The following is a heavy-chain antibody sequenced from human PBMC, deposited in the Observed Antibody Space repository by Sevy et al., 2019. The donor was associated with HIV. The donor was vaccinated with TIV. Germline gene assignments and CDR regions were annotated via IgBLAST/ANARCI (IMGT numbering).Heavy chain of an antibody. V-gene: IGHV3-48*02. CDR2: ISSSSSTI. Sequence: GGSLRISCAASGFTFSSYSMNWVRQAPGKGLEWVSYISSSSSTIYYADSVKGRFTISRDNAKNSLYLQMNSLRDEDTAVYYCARGSAGDPDYYYYYYMDVWGKGTTVTVSS. CDR1: GFTFSSYS. J-gene: IGHJ6*03. CDR3: ARGSAGDPDYYYYYYMDV. D-gene: IGHD3-10*01.